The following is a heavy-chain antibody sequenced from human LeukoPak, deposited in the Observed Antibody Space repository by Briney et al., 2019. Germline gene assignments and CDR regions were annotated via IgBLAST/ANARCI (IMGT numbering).Heavy chain of an antibody. V-gene: IGHV3-21*01. CDR3: ARDGRPDTSGCSTLDY. CDR2: SSYI. D-gene: IGHD3-22*01. Sequence: PGGSLRLSCAASGFTFSSYSMNWVRQAPGKGSSYIYYADSVKGRFTISRDNAKNSLYLQMNSLRAEDTAVYYCARDGRPDTSGCSTLDYWGQGALVTVSS. J-gene: IGHJ4*02. CDR1: GFTFSSYS.